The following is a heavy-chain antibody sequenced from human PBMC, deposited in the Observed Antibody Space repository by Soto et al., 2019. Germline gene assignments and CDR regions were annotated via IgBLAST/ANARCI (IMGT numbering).Heavy chain of an antibody. CDR3: ARITMVRGVIITSPQFDP. CDR2: IYYSGST. D-gene: IGHD3-10*01. V-gene: IGHV4-61*01. J-gene: IGHJ5*02. Sequence: QVQLQESGPGLVKPSETLSLTCTVSGGSVSSGSYYWSWIRQPPGKGLEWIGYIYYSGSTNYNPSLKSGVTISVDTSKNQFSLKLSSVTAADTAVYYCARITMVRGVIITSPQFDPWGQGTLVTVSS. CDR1: GGSVSSGSYY.